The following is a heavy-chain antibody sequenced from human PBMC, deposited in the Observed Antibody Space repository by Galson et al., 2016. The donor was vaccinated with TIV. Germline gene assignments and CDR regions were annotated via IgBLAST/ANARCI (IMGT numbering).Heavy chain of an antibody. J-gene: IGHJ6*02. CDR1: GYTFTIYG. CDR3: ARDQGKLRDFHYYGMDV. V-gene: IGHV1-18*01. Sequence: SVKVSCKAPGYTFTIYGISWVRQAPGQGLEWMGWISAYSGNTDYAQKLRGRLTMTRDKSTATAFMELRSLRSDDTAVYYCARDQGKLRDFHYYGMDVWGQGTTVTVSS. CDR2: ISAYSGNT. D-gene: IGHD4-17*01.